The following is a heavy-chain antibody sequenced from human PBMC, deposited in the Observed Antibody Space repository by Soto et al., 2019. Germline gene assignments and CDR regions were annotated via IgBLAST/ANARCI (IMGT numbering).Heavy chain of an antibody. J-gene: IGHJ3*02. CDR3: ASRDTAMVNAFDI. D-gene: IGHD5-18*01. CDR1: GFTFSSYS. CDR2: ISSSSSYI. Sequence: PGGSLRLSCAASGFTFSSYSMNWVRQAPGKGLEWVSSISSSSSYIYYADSVKGRFTISRDNAKNSLYLQMNSLRAEDTAVYYCASRDTAMVNAFDIWGQGTMVTVSS. V-gene: IGHV3-21*01.